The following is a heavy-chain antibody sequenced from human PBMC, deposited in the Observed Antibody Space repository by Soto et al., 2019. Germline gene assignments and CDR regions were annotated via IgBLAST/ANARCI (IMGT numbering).Heavy chain of an antibody. Sequence: QVQLVESGGGVVQPGRSLRLSCAAFGFIFRSYAMHWVRQAPGKGLEWVTVISYDGSDKYYADSVKGRFTISRDNSKNTLYLQMNSLTTEDTAVYYCARDDYDSSSYYGSYYYGMDVWGQGTTVTVSS. CDR2: ISYDGSDK. J-gene: IGHJ6*02. CDR1: GFIFRSYA. V-gene: IGHV3-30-3*01. CDR3: ARDDYDSSSYYGSYYYGMDV. D-gene: IGHD3-22*01.